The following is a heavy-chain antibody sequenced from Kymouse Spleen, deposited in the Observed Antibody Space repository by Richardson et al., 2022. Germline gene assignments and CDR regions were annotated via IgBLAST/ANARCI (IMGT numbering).Heavy chain of an antibody. D-gene: IGHD2-2*02. Sequence: QVQLQQWGAGLLKPSETLSLTCAVYGGSFSGYYWSWIRQPPGKGLEWIGEINHSGSTNYNPSLKSRVTISVDTSKNQFSLKLSSVTAADTAVYYCARAGDVVVPAAPDAFDIWGQGTMVTVSS. CDR3: ARAGDVVVPAAPDAFDI. CDR2: INHSGST. CDR1: GGSFSGYY. J-gene: IGHJ3*02. V-gene: IGHV4-34*01.